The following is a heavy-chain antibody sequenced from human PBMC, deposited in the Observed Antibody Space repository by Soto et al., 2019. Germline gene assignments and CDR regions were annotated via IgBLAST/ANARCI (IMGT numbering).Heavy chain of an antibody. V-gene: IGHV3-30-3*01. CDR3: ARDYYRFNSGYGFSMDV. D-gene: IGHD5-12*01. Sequence: QVQLVESGGGVVQPGRSLRLSCAASGFTFSSYAMHWVRQAPGKGLEWVAVISYDGSNKYYADSVKGRFTISRDNSKNTLYLQMNSLRPEDTAVYYCARDYYRFNSGYGFSMDVWGQRTTVTVSS. CDR1: GFTFSSYA. CDR2: ISYDGSNK. J-gene: IGHJ6*02.